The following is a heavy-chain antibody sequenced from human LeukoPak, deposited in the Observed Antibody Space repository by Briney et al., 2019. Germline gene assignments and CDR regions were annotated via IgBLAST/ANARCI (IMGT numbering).Heavy chain of an antibody. D-gene: IGHD3-9*01. Sequence: SVKVSCKASGGTFSNYDISWVRQAPGQGLEWMGGIIPIFGTSNYAQKFQGRVTIIADKSTSTAYMELSSLRSEDTAVYYCARGDYDILTGYKTWGQGTLVTVSS. V-gene: IGHV1-69*06. J-gene: IGHJ5*02. CDR2: IIPIFGTS. CDR3: ARGDYDILTGYKT. CDR1: GGTFSNYD.